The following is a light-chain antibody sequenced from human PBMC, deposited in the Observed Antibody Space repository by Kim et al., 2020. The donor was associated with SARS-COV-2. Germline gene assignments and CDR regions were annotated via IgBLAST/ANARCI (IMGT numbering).Light chain of an antibody. CDR3: QVWDSTTDHRVV. J-gene: IGLJ2*01. V-gene: IGLV3-21*04. CDR2: YDS. Sequence: PGKTASVSCGGNSIGRKSVHWYQQKSGQAPVLVIYYDSDRPSGIPERFSGSNAGNTATLTISRVEAGDEDDYYCQVWDSTTDHRVVFGGGTQLTVL. CDR1: SIGRKS.